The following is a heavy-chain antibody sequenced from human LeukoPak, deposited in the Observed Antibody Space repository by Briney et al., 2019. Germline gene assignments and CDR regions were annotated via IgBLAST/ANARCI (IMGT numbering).Heavy chain of an antibody. V-gene: IGHV3-30*03. CDR2: ISKDGSNK. CDR1: GFTFSSYG. CDR3: ASNFEYCGGDCYSLVGAFDI. D-gene: IGHD2-21*02. Sequence: GGSLRLSCAASGFTFSSYGMHWVRQPPGKGLEWVAVISKDGSNKYYADSVRGRVTISRDNSKNTLYLQMNSLRAEDTAVYYCASNFEYCGGDCYSLVGAFDIWGQGTMVTVSS. J-gene: IGHJ3*02.